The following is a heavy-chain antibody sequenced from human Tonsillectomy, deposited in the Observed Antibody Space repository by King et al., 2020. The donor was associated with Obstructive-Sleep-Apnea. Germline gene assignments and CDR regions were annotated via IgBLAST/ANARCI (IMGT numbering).Heavy chain of an antibody. Sequence: VQLQQWGAGLLKPSETLSLTCAVYGGSFSGYYWSWIRQPPGKGLEWIGEINHSGSTNYNPSLKSRVTISVDTSKNQFSLKLSSVTAADTAVYYCARFLSIAAIPFDYWGQGTLVTVSS. V-gene: IGHV4-34*01. J-gene: IGHJ4*02. CDR1: GGSFSGYY. D-gene: IGHD6-6*01. CDR2: INHSGST. CDR3: ARFLSIAAIPFDY.